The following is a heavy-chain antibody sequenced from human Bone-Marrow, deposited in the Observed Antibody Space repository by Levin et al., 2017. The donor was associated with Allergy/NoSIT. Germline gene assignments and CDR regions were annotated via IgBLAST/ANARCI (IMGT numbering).Heavy chain of an antibody. V-gene: IGHV3-30*18. CDR1: GFSFNTYG. CDR3: TKTHCNSGSCPSNY. CDR2: ISFDGAAK. Sequence: GGSLRLSCAASGFSFNTYGMNWVRQVPGKGLEWVAIISFDGAAKYYADSVKGRFTISKDTSKHTLNLQMNSLRAEDTAIYYCTKTHCNSGSCPSNYWGPGTLGNVSS. D-gene: IGHD2-15*01. J-gene: IGHJ4*02.